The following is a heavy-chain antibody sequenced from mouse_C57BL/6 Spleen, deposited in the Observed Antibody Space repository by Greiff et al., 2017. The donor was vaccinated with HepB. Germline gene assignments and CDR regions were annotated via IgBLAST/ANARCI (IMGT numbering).Heavy chain of an antibody. CDR1: GFTFTDYY. J-gene: IGHJ2*01. V-gene: IGHV7-3*01. CDR3: ARSDYGSYFDY. D-gene: IGHD1-1*01. CDR2: IRNKANGYTT. Sequence: EVKVVESGGGLVQPGGSLSLSCAASGFTFTDYYMSWVRQPPGKALEWLGFIRNKANGYTTEYSASVKGRFTISRDNSQSILYLQMNALRAEDSATYYCARSDYGSYFDYWGQGTTLTVSS.